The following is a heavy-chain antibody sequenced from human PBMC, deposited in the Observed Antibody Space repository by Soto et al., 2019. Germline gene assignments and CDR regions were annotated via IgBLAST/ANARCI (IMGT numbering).Heavy chain of an antibody. CDR3: TTYDYIWGSDRYRRAY. V-gene: IGHV3-15*07. Sequence: PGGSLRLCCAASGFPFNNAGINWVRQVPGKGLEWVGRVKSKADGGSGDYAAPVKGRFAISRDDSKDTVYLQMNSLETEDTAVYYCTTYDYIWGSDRYRRAYRGQGALVTVSS. CDR2: VKSKADGGSG. CDR1: GFPFNNAG. D-gene: IGHD3-16*02. J-gene: IGHJ4*02.